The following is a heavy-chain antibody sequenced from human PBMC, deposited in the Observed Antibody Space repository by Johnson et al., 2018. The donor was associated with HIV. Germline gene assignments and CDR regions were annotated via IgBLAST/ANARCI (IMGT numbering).Heavy chain of an antibody. J-gene: IGHJ3*02. Sequence: VQLVESGGGLVQPGGSLRLSCAASGFTFDDYGMSWVRQAPGKGLEWVSGINWNGGSTGYADSVKGRFTISRDNAKNSLYLQMNSLRVDDTAIYYCARAYTYGAFDIWGQGTMVTVSS. V-gene: IGHV3-20*04. CDR2: INWNGGST. CDR3: ARAYTYGAFDI. CDR1: GFTFDDYG. D-gene: IGHD5-18*01.